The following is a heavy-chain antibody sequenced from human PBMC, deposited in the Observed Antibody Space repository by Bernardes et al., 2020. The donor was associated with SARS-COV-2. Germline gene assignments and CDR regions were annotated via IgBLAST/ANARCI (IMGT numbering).Heavy chain of an antibody. V-gene: IGHV3-30*03. Sequence: GGSLRLSCAASGFTFSFYGMHWVRQAPGRGLEWLAVISHDGYNKYYAESLKGRFSISRDNSNNMLYLQMSSLRAEDTAVYYCLHGDYHGTYNYHPMDVWGQGTTVTVSS. J-gene: IGHJ6*02. CDR1: GFTFSFYG. CDR2: ISHDGYNK. CDR3: LHGDYHGTYNYHPMDV. D-gene: IGHD4-17*01.